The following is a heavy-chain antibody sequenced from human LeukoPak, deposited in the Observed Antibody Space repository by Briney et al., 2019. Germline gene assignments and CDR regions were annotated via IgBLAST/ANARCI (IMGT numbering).Heavy chain of an antibody. D-gene: IGHD6-19*01. CDR1: GVSISSYY. Sequence: ETLSLTCTVSGVSISSYYWTWLRQPPGKGLEWIGYIYYSGSTNYNPSLKSRVTISVDTSKNQFSLKLSSLTAADTAVYYCARRRAVPGFYYFDYWGQGTLVTVSS. CDR3: ARRRAVPGFYYFDY. J-gene: IGHJ4*02. V-gene: IGHV4-59*08. CDR2: IYYSGST.